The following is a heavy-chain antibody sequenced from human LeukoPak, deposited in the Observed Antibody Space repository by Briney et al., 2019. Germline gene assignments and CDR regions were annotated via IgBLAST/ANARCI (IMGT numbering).Heavy chain of an antibody. CDR1: GYTLTELS. D-gene: IGHD2-8*01. Sequence: ASVKVSCKVSGYTLTELSMHWVRQAPGKGLEWMGGFDPEDGETIYAQKFQGRVTMTEDTSTDTAYMELSSLRSEDTAVYYCARGGDFRSSPRLMVGFDPWGQGTPVTVSS. CDR3: ARGGDFRSSPRLMVGFDP. V-gene: IGHV1-24*01. J-gene: IGHJ5*02. CDR2: FDPEDGET.